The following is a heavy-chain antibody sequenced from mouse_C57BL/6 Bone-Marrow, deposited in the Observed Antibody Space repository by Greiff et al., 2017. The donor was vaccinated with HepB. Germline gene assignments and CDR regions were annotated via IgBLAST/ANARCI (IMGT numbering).Heavy chain of an antibody. Sequence: EVHLVESGGDLVKPGGSLKLSCAASGFTFSSYGMSWVRQTPDKRLEWVATISSGGSYTYYTDSVKGRVTITRDNANNTLYLQMSSLKSEDTAMYYCARHGPYYDAMDYWGQGTSVTVSS. CDR2: ISSGGSYT. J-gene: IGHJ4*01. CDR1: GFTFSSYG. CDR3: ARHGPYYDAMDY. V-gene: IGHV5-6*01.